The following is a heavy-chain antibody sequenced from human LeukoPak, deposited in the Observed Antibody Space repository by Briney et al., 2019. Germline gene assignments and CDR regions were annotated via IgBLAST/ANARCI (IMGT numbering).Heavy chain of an antibody. V-gene: IGHV5-51*01. J-gene: IGHJ5*02. Sequence: NHGESLKISCKGSGYNFTIYWIGWVRQMPGKGLEWMGIIYPGDSDTRYSPSFQGQVTISADKSISTAYLRWTNLKASDTAIYYCTRGEVRNCRSSNCYGITWFDPWGRGTLVTVTS. CDR3: TRGEVRNCRSSNCYGITWFDP. D-gene: IGHD2-2*01. CDR2: IYPGDSDT. CDR1: GYNFTIYW.